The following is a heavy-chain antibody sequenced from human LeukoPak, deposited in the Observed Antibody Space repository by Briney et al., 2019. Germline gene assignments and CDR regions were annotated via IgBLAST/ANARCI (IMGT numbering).Heavy chain of an antibody. Sequence: ASVKVSCKASGYTFTGYYIHWVRQAPGQGLEWMGWFNPNSGGTNYAQKFQGRVTMTRDTSISTAYMDLSRLRSDDTAVYYCARGFYYGSGSYYDHFDYWGQGTLVTVSS. CDR3: ARGFYYGSGSYYDHFDY. CDR2: FNPNSGGT. V-gene: IGHV1-2*02. J-gene: IGHJ4*02. D-gene: IGHD3-10*01. CDR1: GYTFTGYY.